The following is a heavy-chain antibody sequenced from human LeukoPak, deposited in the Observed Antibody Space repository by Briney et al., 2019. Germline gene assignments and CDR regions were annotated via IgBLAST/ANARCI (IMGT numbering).Heavy chain of an antibody. Sequence: PGGSLRLSCAASGFTFSSYSMNWVRQAPGKGLEWVSSISSSSSYIYYADSVKGRFTISRDNAKNSLYLQMNSLRAEDTAVYYCARDSGDSGSLSYFDYWGQGTLVTVPS. J-gene: IGHJ4*02. CDR3: ARDSGDSGSLSYFDY. CDR1: GFTFSSYS. D-gene: IGHD1-26*01. V-gene: IGHV3-21*01. CDR2: ISSSSSYI.